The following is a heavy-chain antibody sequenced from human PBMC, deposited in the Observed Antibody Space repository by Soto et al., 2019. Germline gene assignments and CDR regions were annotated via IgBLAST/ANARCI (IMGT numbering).Heavy chain of an antibody. V-gene: IGHV3-30*18. Sequence: SLRLCCAASGFPFSTYGMHWVRQAPVKGLEWVALISYDGSNKYYTDSVRGRFTISRDNSKNTLSLQMNSLRVEDTAVYYCAKGLLQDFGWLWDGMDVWGQGTTVTGSS. J-gene: IGHJ6*01. D-gene: IGHD3-9*01. CDR1: GFPFSTYG. CDR3: AKGLLQDFGWLWDGMDV. CDR2: ISYDGSNK.